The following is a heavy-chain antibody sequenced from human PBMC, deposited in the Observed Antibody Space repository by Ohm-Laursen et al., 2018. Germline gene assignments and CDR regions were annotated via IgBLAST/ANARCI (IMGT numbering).Heavy chain of an antibody. Sequence: GSLRLSCAASGFTFSDYAMMWVRQAPGKGLEWVSAISGSGGSTYYADSVKGRFTISRDNSKNTLYLRMNSLRADDTAVYYCAPHSSSSNYWGQGTLVTVSS. D-gene: IGHD6-6*01. CDR1: GFTFSDYA. CDR3: APHSSSSNY. J-gene: IGHJ4*02. CDR2: ISGSGGST. V-gene: IGHV3-23*01.